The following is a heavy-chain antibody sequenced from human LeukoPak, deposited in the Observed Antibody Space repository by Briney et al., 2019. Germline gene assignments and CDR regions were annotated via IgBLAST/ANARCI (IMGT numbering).Heavy chain of an antibody. J-gene: IGHJ4*02. V-gene: IGHV1-18*01. CDR3: ARADRSTVTRLPKEFDY. Sequence: GASVKVSCKASGFTFTSYGISWVRQAPGQGLEWLGWVITNNGDTAYTRKAQGRVAMTTDTSTSTAYMELRSLRSDDTAMYFCARADRSTVTRLPKEFDYWGQGTLVTVSS. D-gene: IGHD4-17*01. CDR1: GFTFTSYG. CDR2: VITNNGDT.